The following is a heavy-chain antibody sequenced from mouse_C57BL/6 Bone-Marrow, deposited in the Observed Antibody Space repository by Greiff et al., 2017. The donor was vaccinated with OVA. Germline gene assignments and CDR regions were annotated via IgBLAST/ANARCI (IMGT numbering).Heavy chain of an antibody. Sequence: EVQLQQSGPVLVKPGASVKMSSKASGYTFTDYYMNWVKQSHGKSLEWIGVINPYNGGTSYNQKFKGKATLTVDKSSSTAYMELNSLTSEDSAVYYCARQGTYYDYDGDFDYWGQGTTLTVSS. V-gene: IGHV1-19*01. CDR3: ARQGTYYDYDGDFDY. D-gene: IGHD2-4*01. J-gene: IGHJ2*01. CDR1: GYTFTDYY. CDR2: INPYNGGT.